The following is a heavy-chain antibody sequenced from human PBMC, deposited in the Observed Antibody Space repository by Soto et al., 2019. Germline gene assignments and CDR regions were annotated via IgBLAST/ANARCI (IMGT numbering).Heavy chain of an antibody. D-gene: IGHD1-7*01. CDR3: TTGSVDNMTTKNYYYYYYYMDV. CDR2: IKSKTDGGTT. Sequence: EVQLVESGGGLVKPGGSLRLSCAASGFTFSNAWMSWVRQAPGKGLEWVGRIKSKTDGGTTDYAAPVKDRFIISRDDSENTLYLQMNSLKTEDTAVYYCTTGSVDNMTTKNYYYYYYYMDVWGKGTTVTVSS. J-gene: IGHJ6*03. V-gene: IGHV3-15*01. CDR1: GFTFSNAW.